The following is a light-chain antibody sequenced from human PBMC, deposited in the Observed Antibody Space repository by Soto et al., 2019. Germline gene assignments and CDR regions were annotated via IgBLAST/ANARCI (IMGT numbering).Light chain of an antibody. J-gene: IGLJ2*01. CDR3: AAWDDSLNVI. CDR1: SSNIGSRT. CDR2: NDN. Sequence: QSVLTQPPSASATPGQRVTISCSGSSSNIGSRTVNWYQQLPGSAPKLLVYNDNQRPSGVPDRFSGSKSGTSASLSISGLQSADEADYYCAAWDDSLNVIFGGGTKLTVL. V-gene: IGLV1-44*01.